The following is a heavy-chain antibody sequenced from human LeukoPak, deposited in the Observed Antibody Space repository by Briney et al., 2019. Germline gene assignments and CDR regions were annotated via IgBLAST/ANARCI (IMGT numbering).Heavy chain of an antibody. CDR3: ARDTPIYSNYEDAFDI. D-gene: IGHD4-11*01. Sequence: SETLSLTCTVSGGSISSGSYYWSWIRQPAGKGLEWIGRIYTSGSTNYNPSLKSRVTISVDTSKNQFSLKLSSVTAADTAVYYCARDTPIYSNYEDAFDIWGQGTMVTVSS. CDR2: IYTSGST. CDR1: GGSISSGSYY. J-gene: IGHJ3*02. V-gene: IGHV4-61*02.